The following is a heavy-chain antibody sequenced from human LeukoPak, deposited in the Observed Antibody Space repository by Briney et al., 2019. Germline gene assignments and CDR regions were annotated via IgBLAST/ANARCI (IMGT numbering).Heavy chain of an antibody. J-gene: IGHJ4*02. CDR3: ARALSGYLVAFDY. D-gene: IGHD3-22*01. V-gene: IGHV4-59*11. Sequence: SETLSLTCTVSGGSISSHYWNWIRQPPEKGLEWIGHIYYSGSTTYNPSLKSRVTISVDTSMNQFSLKLSSVTAADTAVYYCARALSGYLVAFDYWGQGALVTVSS. CDR2: IYYSGST. CDR1: GGSISSHY.